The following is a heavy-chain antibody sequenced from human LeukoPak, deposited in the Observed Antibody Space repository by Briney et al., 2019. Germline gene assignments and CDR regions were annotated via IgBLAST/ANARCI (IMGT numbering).Heavy chain of an antibody. Sequence: VESLKISCKGSGYSFTSYWIAWVRQMPGKGLEWMGIIYPGDSDTRYSPSFRGQVTISADKSISTAYLQWNSLKASDTAMYYCARLGSGYSAPFDPWGQGTLVTVSS. CDR1: GYSFTSYW. CDR2: IYPGDSDT. J-gene: IGHJ5*02. V-gene: IGHV5-51*01. CDR3: ARLGSGYSAPFDP. D-gene: IGHD1-26*01.